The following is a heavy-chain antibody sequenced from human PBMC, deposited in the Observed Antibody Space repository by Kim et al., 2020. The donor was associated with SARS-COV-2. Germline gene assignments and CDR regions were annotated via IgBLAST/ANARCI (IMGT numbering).Heavy chain of an antibody. J-gene: IGHJ6*02. CDR1: GFTFSSYS. CDR2: ISSSSSYI. D-gene: IGHD2-15*01. Sequence: GGSLRLSCAASGFTFSSYSMNWVRQAPGKGLEWVSSISSSSSYIYYADSVKGRFTISRDNAKNSLYLQMNSLRAEDTAVYYCARRLGYCSGGSCEGDYYGMDVWGQGTTVTVSS. V-gene: IGHV3-21*01. CDR3: ARRLGYCSGGSCEGDYYGMDV.